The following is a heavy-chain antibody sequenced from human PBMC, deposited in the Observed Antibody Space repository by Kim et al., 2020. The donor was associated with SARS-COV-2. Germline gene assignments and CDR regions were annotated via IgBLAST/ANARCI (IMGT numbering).Heavy chain of an antibody. J-gene: IGHJ6*02. D-gene: IGHD6-19*01. CDR2: IYPGDSDT. CDR1: GYSFTSYW. Sequence: GESLQISCKGSGYSFTSYWIGWVRQMPGKGLEWMGIIYPGDSDTRYSPSFQGQVTISADKSISTAYLQWSSLKASDTAMYYCARQRKQWLAFYYYYGMDVWGQGTTVTVSS. V-gene: IGHV5-51*01. CDR3: ARQRKQWLAFYYYYGMDV.